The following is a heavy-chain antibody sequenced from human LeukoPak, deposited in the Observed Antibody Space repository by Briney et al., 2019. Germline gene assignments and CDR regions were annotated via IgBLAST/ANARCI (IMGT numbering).Heavy chain of an antibody. D-gene: IGHD1-1*01. CDR2: IKQDESEK. CDR1: GFTFSSYW. CDR3: ARDKIEGPTKLDY. Sequence: GGSLRLSCAASGFTFSSYWMSWVREAPGKGLEWVANIKQDESEKYYVDSLKGRFTISRDNAKNSLYLQMNSLRAEDTAVYYCARDKIEGPTKLDYWGQGILVTVSS. V-gene: IGHV3-7*01. J-gene: IGHJ4*02.